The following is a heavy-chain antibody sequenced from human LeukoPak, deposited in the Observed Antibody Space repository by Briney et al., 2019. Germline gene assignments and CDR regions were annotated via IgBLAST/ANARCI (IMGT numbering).Heavy chain of an antibody. CDR1: GYIFTGYY. CDR2: INPNRGDA. V-gene: IGHV1-2*02. CDR3: ARGPPEFCSGGSCYSGRNWFDP. J-gene: IGHJ5*02. Sequence: ASVNVSCQASGYIFTGYYMHWVRQPPGQGLEWMGWINPNRGDADYTQKFKGRVTMTRDTSISTAYMALSRLRSDDTAIYYCARGPPEFCSGGSCYSGRNWFDPWGQGTLVTVSS. D-gene: IGHD2-15*01.